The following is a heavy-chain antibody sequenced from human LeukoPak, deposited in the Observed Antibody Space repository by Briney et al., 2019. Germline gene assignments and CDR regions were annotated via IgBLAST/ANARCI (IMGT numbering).Heavy chain of an antibody. CDR2: MYYSGST. J-gene: IGHJ4*02. V-gene: IGHV4-59*08. Sequence: PSETLSLTCTVSGGSVSSYFWSWIRQPPGKGLEWIGYMYYSGSTNYNPSLKSRVTISIDTSKNQFSLQLSSVTAADTAVYYCAEWTTGAEYWGQGTLVTVSS. D-gene: IGHD3-3*01. CDR1: GGSVSSYF. CDR3: AEWTTGAEY.